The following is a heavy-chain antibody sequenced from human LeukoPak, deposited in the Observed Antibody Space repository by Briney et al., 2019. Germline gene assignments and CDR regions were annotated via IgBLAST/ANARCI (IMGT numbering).Heavy chain of an antibody. D-gene: IGHD2-2*01. J-gene: IGHJ4*02. CDR2: ISGSGGST. CDR1: GFTFSSYA. V-gene: IGHV3-23*01. Sequence: GGCLRLSCAASGFTFSSYAMSWVRQASGKGLEWVSAISGSGGSTYYADSVKGRFTISRDNSKNTLYLQMNSLRAEDTAVYYCAKEGPYCSSTSCAMADYWGQGTLDTVSS. CDR3: AKEGPYCSSTSCAMADY.